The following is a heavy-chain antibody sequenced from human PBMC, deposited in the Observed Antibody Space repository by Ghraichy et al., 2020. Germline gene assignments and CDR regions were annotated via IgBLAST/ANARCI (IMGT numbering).Heavy chain of an antibody. Sequence: SETLSLTCTVSGGSISSSSYYWGWIRQPPGKGLEWIGSIYYSGSTYYNPSLKSRVTISVDTSKNQFSLKLSSVTAADTAVYYCARRLLWFGELDAFDIWGQGTMVTVSS. CDR2: IYYSGST. CDR3: ARRLLWFGELDAFDI. CDR1: GGSISSSSYY. J-gene: IGHJ3*02. D-gene: IGHD3-10*01. V-gene: IGHV4-39*01.